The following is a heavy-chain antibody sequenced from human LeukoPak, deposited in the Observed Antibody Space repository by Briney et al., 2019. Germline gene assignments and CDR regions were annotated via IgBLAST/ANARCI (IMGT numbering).Heavy chain of an antibody. CDR1: GGSISSYY. CDR2: IYTSWST. D-gene: IGHD3-9*01. J-gene: IGHJ6*02. CDR3: ARDPYDILTGGGLEYGMDV. Sequence: SETLSLTCTVSGGSISSYYWSWIRQPAGKGLEWIGRIYTSWSTNYNPSLKSRVTMSVDTSKNQFSLKLSSVTAADTAVYYCARDPYDILTGGGLEYGMDVWGQGTTVTVSS. V-gene: IGHV4-4*07.